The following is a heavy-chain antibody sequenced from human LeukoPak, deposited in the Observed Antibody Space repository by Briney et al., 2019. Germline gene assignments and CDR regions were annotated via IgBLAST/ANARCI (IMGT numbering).Heavy chain of an antibody. CDR2: ISGSGGST. J-gene: IGHJ4*02. Sequence: PGGSLRLSCAASGFTFSSYAMSWVRQAPGKGLKWVSAISGSGGSTYYADSVKGRFTISRDNSKNTLYLQMNSLRAEDTAVYYCAKDTGSGSYWDYWGQGTLVTVSS. CDR1: GFTFSSYA. D-gene: IGHD3-10*01. CDR3: AKDTGSGSYWDY. V-gene: IGHV3-23*01.